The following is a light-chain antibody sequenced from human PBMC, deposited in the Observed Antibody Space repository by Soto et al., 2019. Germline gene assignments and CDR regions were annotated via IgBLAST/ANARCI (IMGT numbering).Light chain of an antibody. CDR3: QQYTTYSGYT. Sequence: DIQMTQSPSTLSASVGDRVTITCRASQSISNWLAWYQQKPGKAPKLLIYQASSLQSGVPSRFSGSGSGTEFTLTISSLQPDDFASYSCQQYTTYSGYTFGQGTKLEIK. V-gene: IGKV1-5*03. J-gene: IGKJ2*01. CDR1: QSISNW. CDR2: QAS.